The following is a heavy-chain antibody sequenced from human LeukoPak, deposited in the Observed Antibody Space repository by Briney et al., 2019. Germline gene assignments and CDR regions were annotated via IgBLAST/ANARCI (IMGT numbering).Heavy chain of an antibody. CDR3: FVGEVAAVAPRDY. Sequence: ASVKVSCKVSGYTLTELSMHWVRQAPGKGLEWMGGFDPEDGETIYAQKFQGRVTMTEHTSTDKAYMEPSSLRSEGTSVYYCFVGEVAAVAPRDYCGQGTLVTVS. V-gene: IGHV1-24*01. CDR1: GYTLTELS. D-gene: IGHD6-19*01. CDR2: FDPEDGET. J-gene: IGHJ4*02.